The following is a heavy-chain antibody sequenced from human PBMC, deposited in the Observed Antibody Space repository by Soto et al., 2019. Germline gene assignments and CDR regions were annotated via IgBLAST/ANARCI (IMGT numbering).Heavy chain of an antibody. Sequence: PEGSLRLSCAASGFTFSSYSMNWVRQAPGKGLEWVSSISSSSSYIYYADSVKGRFTISRDNAKNSLYLQMNSLRADDTAVYYCARDPNNGYDKGDYWGQGPLHTVST. CDR2: ISSSSSYI. J-gene: IGHJ4*02. D-gene: IGHD5-12*01. CDR3: ARDPNNGYDKGDY. V-gene: IGHV3-21*01. CDR1: GFTFSSYS.